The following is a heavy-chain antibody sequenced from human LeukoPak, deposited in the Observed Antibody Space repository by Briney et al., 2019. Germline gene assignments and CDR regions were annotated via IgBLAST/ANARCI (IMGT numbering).Heavy chain of an antibody. V-gene: IGHV3-21*01. D-gene: IGHD2-2*01. J-gene: IGHJ4*02. CDR1: GFTFSSYS. Sequence: PGGSLRLSCAASGFTFSSYSMNWVRQAPGKGLEWVSSIISSSSYIYYADSVKGRFTISRDNAKNSLYLQMNSLRAEDTAVYYCASGSTSLEYFDYWGQGTLVTVSS. CDR2: IISSSSYI. CDR3: ASGSTSLEYFDY.